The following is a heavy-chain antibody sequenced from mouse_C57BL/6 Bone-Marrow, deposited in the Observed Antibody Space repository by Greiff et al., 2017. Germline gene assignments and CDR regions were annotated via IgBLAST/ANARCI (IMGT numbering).Heavy chain of an antibody. CDR1: GFNIKDDY. D-gene: IGHD2-1*01. CDR3: TTLIYYGNPWFAY. V-gene: IGHV14-4*01. J-gene: IGHJ3*01. CDR2: IDPENGDT. Sequence: VHVKQSGAELVRPGASVKLSCTASGFNIKDDYMHWVKQRPEQGLEWIGWIDPENGDTEYASQFQGKATITADTSSNTAYLQLSSLTSEDTAVYYCTTLIYYGNPWFAYWGQGTLVTVSA.